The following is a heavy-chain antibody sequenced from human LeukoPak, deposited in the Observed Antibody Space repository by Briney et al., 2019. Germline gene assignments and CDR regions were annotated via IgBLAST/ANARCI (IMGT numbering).Heavy chain of an antibody. Sequence: GGSLRLSCAASGFTLSSYSMNWVRQAPGKGLEWISYIDSDTYGNTIYYPHTVKGRFTISRDNAKNSLYLQMNSLRAEDTAVYYCAKDQGPYDGYYYYYGMDVWGQGTTVTVSS. CDR3: AKDQGPYDGYYYYYGMDV. J-gene: IGHJ6*02. CDR1: GFTLSSYS. D-gene: IGHD5-12*01. V-gene: IGHV3-48*01. CDR2: IDSDTYGNTI.